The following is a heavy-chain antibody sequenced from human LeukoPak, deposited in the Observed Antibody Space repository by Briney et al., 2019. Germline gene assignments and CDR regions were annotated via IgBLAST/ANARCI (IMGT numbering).Heavy chain of an antibody. CDR1: GFTFSSYS. CDR3: ARGLSGFDAFDI. D-gene: IGHD1-26*01. V-gene: IGHV3-21*01. Sequence: GGSLRLSCAASGFTFSSYSMNWVRQAPGKGLEWVSSISSSSSYIYYADSVKGRFTISRDNAKSSLYLQMNSLRAEDTAVYYCARGLSGFDAFDIWGQGTMVTVSS. J-gene: IGHJ3*02. CDR2: ISSSSSYI.